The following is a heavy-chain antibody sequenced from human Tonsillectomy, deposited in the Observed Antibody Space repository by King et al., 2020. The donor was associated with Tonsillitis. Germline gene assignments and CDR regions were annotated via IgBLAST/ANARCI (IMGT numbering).Heavy chain of an antibody. V-gene: IGHV3-21*01. J-gene: IGHJ5*02. Sequence: VQLVESGGGLVKPGGSLRLSCAASGFIFSSYTMNWVRQAPGKGLEWVSSISSNSDYIYYADSVKGRFTISRDNAKNSLYLQMNSLRAEDTAVYYCASRTLSDPWGQGTLVTVSS. CDR1: GFIFSSYT. CDR3: ASRTLSDP. CDR2: ISSNSDYI.